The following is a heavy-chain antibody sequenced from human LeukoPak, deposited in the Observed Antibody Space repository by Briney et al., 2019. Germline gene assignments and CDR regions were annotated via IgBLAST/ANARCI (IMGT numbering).Heavy chain of an antibody. CDR3: ARESGSGSRGFDY. D-gene: IGHD3-10*01. Sequence: GGSLRLSCAASGFTVSSIYMNWVRQAQGRGLERVSVIYTGGGTYYADSVKDRFTISRDNSKNTLYLQMNSLRAEDTAVYYCARESGSGSRGFDYWGQGTPVTVSS. J-gene: IGHJ4*02. V-gene: IGHV3-66*01. CDR2: IYTGGGT. CDR1: GFTVSSIY.